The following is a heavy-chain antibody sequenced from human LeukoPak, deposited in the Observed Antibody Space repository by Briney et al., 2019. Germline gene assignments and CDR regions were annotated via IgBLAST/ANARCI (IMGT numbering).Heavy chain of an antibody. V-gene: IGHV1-69*05. D-gene: IGHD2-2*01. Sequence: GASVKVSCKASGGTFSSYAISWVRQAPGQGLEWMGRVIPIFGTANYAQKFQGRVTITTDESTSTAYMELSSLRSEDTAVYYCARGQLLQDFDYWGRGTLVTVSS. CDR3: ARGQLLQDFDY. CDR2: VIPIFGTA. J-gene: IGHJ4*02. CDR1: GGTFSSYA.